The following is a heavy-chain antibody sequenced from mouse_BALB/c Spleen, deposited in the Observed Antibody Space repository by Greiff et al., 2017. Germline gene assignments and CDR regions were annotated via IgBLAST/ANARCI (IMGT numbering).Heavy chain of an antibody. Sequence: DVKLQESGPGLVKPSQSLSLTCTVTGYSITSDYAWNWIRQFPGNKLEWMGYISYSGSTSYNPSLKSRISITRDTSKNQFFLQLNSVTTEDTATYYCARSYDGGDYWGQGTSVTVSS. D-gene: IGHD2-3*01. CDR2: ISYSGST. CDR1: GYSITSDYA. V-gene: IGHV3-2*02. CDR3: ARSYDGGDY. J-gene: IGHJ4*01.